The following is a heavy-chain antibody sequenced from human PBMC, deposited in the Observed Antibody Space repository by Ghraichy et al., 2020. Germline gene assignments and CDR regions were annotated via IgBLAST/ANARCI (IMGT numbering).Heavy chain of an antibody. CDR3: ARAATSAVRFDT. CDR2: AHYRGTT. V-gene: IGHV4-39*01. J-gene: IGHJ5*02. D-gene: IGHD6-25*01. Sequence: SETLSLTCTVSGASINSYSHYWAWLRQPPGGGREWLGSAHYRGTTYYDPSLDSRVSISLDTSKGQVSLSLKSVTAADTAVYFCARAATSAVRFDTWGRGTRVTVSS. CDR1: GASINSYSHY.